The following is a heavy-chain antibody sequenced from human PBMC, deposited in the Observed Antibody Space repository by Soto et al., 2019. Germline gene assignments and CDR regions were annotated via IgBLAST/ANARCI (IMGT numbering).Heavy chain of an antibody. D-gene: IGHD3-16*01. Sequence: SETLSLPCCVSGGPLNSGDYFWSWIRQPPGKGLEWIGSIFYTGSTYYSPSLKSRASMSMDTSKNLFSRRLRSLTAADTAVYYCARVKNTLYRHYYFDYWGQGTPVTVSS. J-gene: IGHJ4*02. CDR3: ARVKNTLYRHYYFDY. CDR2: IFYTGST. CDR1: GGPLNSGDYF. V-gene: IGHV4-30-4*01.